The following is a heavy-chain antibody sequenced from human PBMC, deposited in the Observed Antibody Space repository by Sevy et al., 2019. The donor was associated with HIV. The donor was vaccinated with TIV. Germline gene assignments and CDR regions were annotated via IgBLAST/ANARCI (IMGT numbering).Heavy chain of an antibody. V-gene: IGHV3-74*01. CDR3: AREGDTVLVPTAVDAFDF. Sequence: GGALRLSCAASGFTFSNYWMHWVRQAPGKGLVWVSRIKTDGGSRDSADSVKGRFFISRDNAKNLVYLQMDSLRAEDTAVYYCAREGDTVLVPTAVDAFDFWGQGTMVTVSS. CDR1: GFTFSNYW. J-gene: IGHJ3*01. D-gene: IGHD2-2*01. CDR2: IKTDGGSR.